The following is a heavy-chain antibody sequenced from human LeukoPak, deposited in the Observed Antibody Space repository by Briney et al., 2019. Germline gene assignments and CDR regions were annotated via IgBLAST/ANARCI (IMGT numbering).Heavy chain of an antibody. D-gene: IGHD3-10*01. J-gene: IGHJ5*02. CDR2: TFYRSKWYN. V-gene: IGHV6-1*01. CDR1: GDSVSGNSVA. CDR3: ARDSGTTGEVKFDP. Sequence: SQTLSLTCAISGDSVSGNSVAWNWIRQSPSSGPEWLGRTFYRSKWYNEYAVSVKSRMSINPDTSKNQFSLKLSSVTAADTAVYYCARDSGTTGEVKFDPWGQGTLVTVSS.